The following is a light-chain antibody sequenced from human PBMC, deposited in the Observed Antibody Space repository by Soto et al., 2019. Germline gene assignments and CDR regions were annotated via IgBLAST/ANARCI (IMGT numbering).Light chain of an antibody. J-gene: IGLJ1*01. CDR2: SNN. CDR3: AAWDDSLNGHYV. CDR1: SSNIGSNT. V-gene: IGLV1-44*01. Sequence: QAVLTQPPSASGTPGQRVTISCSGSSSNIGSNTVNWYQQLPGTAPKLLIYSNNQRPSGVPDRFSGSKSGTSASLAISGLQSADEADYYCAAWDDSLNGHYVFGTGTQLTVL.